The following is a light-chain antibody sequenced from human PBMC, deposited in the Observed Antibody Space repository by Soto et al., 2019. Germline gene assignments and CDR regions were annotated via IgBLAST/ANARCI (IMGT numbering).Light chain of an antibody. CDR3: QQYNSYSLT. CDR1: QTISSW. Sequence: IQMTQSPSALSASVGDRVTITCRASQTISSWLAWYQQKPGEAPRLLIYQASSLETEVPSRFSGSGSRTEFTLTISSLQPGDFATYYCQQYNSYSLTFGQGTKVDIK. CDR2: QAS. V-gene: IGKV1-5*03. J-gene: IGKJ1*01.